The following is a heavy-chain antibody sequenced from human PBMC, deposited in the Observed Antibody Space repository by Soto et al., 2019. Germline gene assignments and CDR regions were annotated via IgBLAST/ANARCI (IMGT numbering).Heavy chain of an antibody. CDR2: IVVGSGNT. V-gene: IGHV1-58*01. CDR1: GFTFTSSA. J-gene: IGHJ6*02. Sequence: GASVKVSCKASGFTFTSSAVQWVRQARGQRLEWIGWIVVGSGNTNYAQKFQERVTITRDMSTSTAYMELSSLRSEDTAVYYCAAEPGIGSGSWYYYGMDVWGQGTTVTVSS. CDR3: AAEPGIGSGSWYYYGMDV. D-gene: IGHD3-10*01.